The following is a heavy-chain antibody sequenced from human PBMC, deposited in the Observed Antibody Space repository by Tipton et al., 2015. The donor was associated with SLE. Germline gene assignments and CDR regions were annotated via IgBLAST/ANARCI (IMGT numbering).Heavy chain of an antibody. CDR2: IYHSGSS. J-gene: IGHJ6*02. V-gene: IGHV4-38-2*01. CDR3: ARRAGGFHYYYGMDV. CDR1: GYSISSGYS. Sequence: TLSLTCAVTGYSISSGYSWGWIRQPPGKGLEWIGSIYHSGSSYYNSSLQSRVTISVDTSKNQFSLKLTSMTAADTAVYYCARRAGGFHYYYGMDVWGRGTTATVSS.